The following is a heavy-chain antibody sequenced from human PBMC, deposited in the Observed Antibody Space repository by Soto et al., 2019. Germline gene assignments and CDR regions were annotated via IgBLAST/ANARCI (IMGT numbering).Heavy chain of an antibody. V-gene: IGHV1-69*02. CDR2: IIPILGIA. CDR1: GGTFSSYT. Sequence: QVQLVQSGAEVKKPGSSVKVSCKASGGTFSSYTISWVRQAPEQGLEWMGRIIPILGIANYAQKFQGRVTITADKSTSTAYMELSSLRSEDTAVYYCARGCGDCPFDPWGQGTLVTVSS. CDR3: ARGCGDCPFDP. D-gene: IGHD2-21*02. J-gene: IGHJ5*02.